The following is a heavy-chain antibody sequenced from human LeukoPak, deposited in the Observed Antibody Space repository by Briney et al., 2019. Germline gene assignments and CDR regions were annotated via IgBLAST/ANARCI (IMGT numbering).Heavy chain of an antibody. CDR2: ISGSGGST. Sequence: GGSLRLSCAASGFTFSSYAMSWVRQAPGKGLEWVSAISGSGGSTYYADSVKGRFTISRDNSKNTLYLQMNSLRAEDTAVYYCAKDYVLWFGVEDAFGIWGQGTMVTVSS. D-gene: IGHD3-10*01. CDR1: GFTFSSYA. J-gene: IGHJ3*02. V-gene: IGHV3-23*01. CDR3: AKDYVLWFGVEDAFGI.